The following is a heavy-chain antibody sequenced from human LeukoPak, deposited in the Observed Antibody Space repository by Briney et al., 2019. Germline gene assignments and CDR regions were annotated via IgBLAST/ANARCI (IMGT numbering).Heavy chain of an antibody. D-gene: IGHD3-10*01. CDR1: GYTFTNYA. CDR2: INAGNGNT. Sequence: GASVKVSCKASGYTFTNYAMHWVRQAPGQRPEWMGWINAGNGNTKYSQKFQGRVTITRDTSASTAYMELSSLRSEDTAVYYCARDRGGSGSYLGRYLNYWGQGTLVTVSS. J-gene: IGHJ4*02. CDR3: ARDRGGSGSYLGRYLNY. V-gene: IGHV1-3*01.